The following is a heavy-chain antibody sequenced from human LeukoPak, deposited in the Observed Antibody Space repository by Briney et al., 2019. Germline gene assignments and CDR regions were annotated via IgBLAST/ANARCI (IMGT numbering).Heavy chain of an antibody. Sequence: PGGSLRLSCAASGFTFSSYSMNWVRQAPGKGLEWVSSISSSSSYIYYADSVKGRFTISRDNAKNTLYLQMNSLRAEDTAVYYCARDRAMVRGAFDYWGQGTLVTVSS. D-gene: IGHD3-10*01. CDR3: ARDRAMVRGAFDY. J-gene: IGHJ4*02. CDR1: GFTFSSYS. CDR2: ISSSSSYI. V-gene: IGHV3-21*01.